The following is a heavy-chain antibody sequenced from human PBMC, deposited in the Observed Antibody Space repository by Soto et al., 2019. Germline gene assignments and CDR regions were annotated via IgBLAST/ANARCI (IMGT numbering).Heavy chain of an antibody. J-gene: IGHJ4*02. CDR2: INGRSNYK. CDR1: GFTLTTYT. CDR3: VREDGVVGASSAFDF. Sequence: EVQLVESGGGLVAPGGSLRLSCVASGFTLTTYTMNWVRQAPGTGLEWVSSINGRSNYKYYSESVKGRFTISRDNAQNSLFLQMSRLGPEDTAVYYCVREDGVVGASSAFDFCGQGTLVTVSS. D-gene: IGHD1-26*01. V-gene: IGHV3-21*02.